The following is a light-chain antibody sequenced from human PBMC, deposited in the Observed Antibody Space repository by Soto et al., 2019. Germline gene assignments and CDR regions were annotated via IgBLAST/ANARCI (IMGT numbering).Light chain of an antibody. CDR3: GTWDSSLNADV. Sequence: QSALTQPPSVSAAPGQKVTISCSRSSSDIGSNYVSWYQHLPGTAPKLLIYETYNRPSGIPDRFSGSKSGTSATLGITGLQTGDEADYYCGTWDSSLNADVFGTGTKVTVL. CDR1: SSDIGSNY. V-gene: IGLV1-51*02. CDR2: ETY. J-gene: IGLJ1*01.